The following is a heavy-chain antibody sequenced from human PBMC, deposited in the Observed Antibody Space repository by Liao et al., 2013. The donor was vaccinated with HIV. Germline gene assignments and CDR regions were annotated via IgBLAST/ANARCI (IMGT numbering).Heavy chain of an antibody. CDR3: ARQRGKLDY. V-gene: IGHV4-61*02. CDR1: GDLIRRDNYY. D-gene: IGHD3-16*01. Sequence: QVRLQESGPGLVKPSQTLSLTCTVSGDLIRRDNYYWTWIRQPAGKGLEWIGHIYTSGSTNYNPSLKSRVTMSVDTSKNQFSLKLSSVTAADTAVYYCARQRGKLDYWGQGTLVTVSS. J-gene: IGHJ4*02. CDR2: IYTSGST.